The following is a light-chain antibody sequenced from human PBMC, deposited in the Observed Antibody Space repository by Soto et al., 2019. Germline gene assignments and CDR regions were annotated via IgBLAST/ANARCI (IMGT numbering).Light chain of an antibody. Sequence: EIVLTQSPATLSLSPGERATLSCRASQSVSSYLAWYQQKPGQAPGLLIYDASNRATGIPARFSGSGSGTDFTLTINSLEPEDFAVYYCQQRSNWPPYTFGQGTKLEIK. J-gene: IGKJ2*01. CDR2: DAS. CDR1: QSVSSY. V-gene: IGKV3-11*01. CDR3: QQRSNWPPYT.